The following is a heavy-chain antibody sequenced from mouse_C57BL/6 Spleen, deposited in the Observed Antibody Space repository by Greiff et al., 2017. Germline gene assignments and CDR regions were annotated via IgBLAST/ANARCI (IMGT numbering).Heavy chain of an antibody. CDR1: GYTFTSYW. CDR3: ATLLRGV. V-gene: IGHV1-50*01. CDR2: IDPSDSYT. Sequence: QVQLQQPGAELVKPGASVKLSCKASGYTFTSYWMQWVKQRPGQGLEWIGEIDPSDSYTNYNQKFKGKATLTVDTSSSTAYMQLSSLTSEDSAVYYCATLLRGVWGTGTTVTVSS. J-gene: IGHJ1*03. D-gene: IGHD2-1*01.